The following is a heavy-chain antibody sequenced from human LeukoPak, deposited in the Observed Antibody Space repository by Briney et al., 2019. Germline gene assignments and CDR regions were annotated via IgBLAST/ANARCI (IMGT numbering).Heavy chain of an antibody. D-gene: IGHD6-13*01. Sequence: SETLSLTCTVSGGSISSSSYYWGWIRQPPGKGLEWIGSIYYSGSIYYNPSLKSRVTISVDTSKNQFSLKLSSVTAADTAVYYCARGQGSSWSVTRPVGCWGQGTLVTVSS. CDR3: ARGQGSSWSVTRPVGC. CDR2: IYYSGSI. J-gene: IGHJ4*02. CDR1: GGSISSSSYY. V-gene: IGHV4-39*01.